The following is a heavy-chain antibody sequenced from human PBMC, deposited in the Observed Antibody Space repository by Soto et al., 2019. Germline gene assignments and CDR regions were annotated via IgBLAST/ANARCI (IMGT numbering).Heavy chain of an antibody. CDR2: ISWNSGNV. CDR3: ARVRSMIVVAREAFDI. J-gene: IGHJ3*02. Sequence: GGSLRLSCAASGFIFDNYAMHWVRQAPGKGLEWVSGISWNSGNVGYADSVKGRFTISRDNAKNSLYLQMNSLRAEDTAVYYCARVRSMIVVAREAFDIWGQGTMVTV. V-gene: IGHV3-9*01. D-gene: IGHD3-22*01. CDR1: GFIFDNYA.